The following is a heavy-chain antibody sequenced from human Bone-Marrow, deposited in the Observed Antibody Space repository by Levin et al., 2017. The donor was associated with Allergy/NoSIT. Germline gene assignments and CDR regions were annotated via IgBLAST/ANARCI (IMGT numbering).Heavy chain of an antibody. D-gene: IGHD4-11*01. J-gene: IGHJ5*02. Sequence: KASETLSLTCSVSGTSISSNSYYWGWIRQPPGKGLEWIATVYYSGSTYYNPSLESRVTISVDTSKNQFSLRLTSVTAADTAVYYCARTVNPLTGWFDPWGQGTLVTVSS. CDR3: ARTVNPLTGWFDP. CDR2: VYYSGST. CDR1: GTSISSNSYY. V-gene: IGHV4-39*01.